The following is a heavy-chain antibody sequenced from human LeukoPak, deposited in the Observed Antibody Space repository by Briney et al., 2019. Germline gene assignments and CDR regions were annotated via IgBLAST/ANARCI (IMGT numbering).Heavy chain of an antibody. CDR2: ISAYNGNT. D-gene: IGHD2/OR15-2a*01. Sequence: ASVKVSCKASGYIFINYDISWVRQAPGQGLEWMGWISAYNGNTNYAQKLQGRVTMTTDTSTSTAYMELRSLRSDDTAVYYCARCCYSNTCYSPWFDHWGQGALVTVSS. CDR3: ARCCYSNTCYSPWFDH. V-gene: IGHV1-18*01. J-gene: IGHJ5*02. CDR1: GYIFINYD.